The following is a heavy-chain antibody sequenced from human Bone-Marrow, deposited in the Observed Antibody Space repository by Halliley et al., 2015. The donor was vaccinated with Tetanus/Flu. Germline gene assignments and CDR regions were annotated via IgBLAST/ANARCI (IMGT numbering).Heavy chain of an antibody. V-gene: IGHV3-23*01. CDR1: GFTFSSYA. Sequence: SLRLSCAASGFTFSSYAMSWVRQTPGKGLQWVSTISGSGSNTYHADSVKGRFTISRDHSKDTIYLQLNSLSPEDTAVYYCTKGRGRLVTIFGVISGMVVWGQGTTVTVSS. CDR2: ISGSGSNT. J-gene: IGHJ6*02. CDR3: TKGRGRLVTIFGVISGMVV. D-gene: IGHD3-3*01.